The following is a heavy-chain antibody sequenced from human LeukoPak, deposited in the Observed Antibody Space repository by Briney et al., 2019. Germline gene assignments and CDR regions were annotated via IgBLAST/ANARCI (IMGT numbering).Heavy chain of an antibody. J-gene: IGHJ5*02. CDR3: ARNYDDILTGYSIHHNWVDP. D-gene: IGHD3-9*01. CDR1: GYTFSSYA. V-gene: IGHV7-4-1*02. Sequence: ASVNVSCKASGYTFSSYAMNWVRQAPGQGLEWMGWINTNTGDPTYAQGFTGRFVFSLDTSVSTAYLQISSLKAEDTAVYYCARNYDDILTGYSIHHNWVDPWGQGTLVTVSS. CDR2: INTNTGDP.